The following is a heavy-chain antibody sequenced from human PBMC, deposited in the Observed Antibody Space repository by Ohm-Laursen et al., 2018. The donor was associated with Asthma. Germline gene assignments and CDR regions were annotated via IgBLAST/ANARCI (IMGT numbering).Heavy chain of an antibody. D-gene: IGHD4-17*01. CDR1: GFKFSDYY. CDR3: ARGYGVNGLASDY. CDR2: ISSDSIHT. J-gene: IGHJ4*02. Sequence: SLRLSCAASGFKFSDYYMSWIRQAPGKGLEYVSHISSDSIHTEYADSVKGRFTISRDNAKNSLYLQMNSLRAEDTAVYYCARGYGVNGLASDYWGQGTLVTVSS. V-gene: IGHV3-11*06.